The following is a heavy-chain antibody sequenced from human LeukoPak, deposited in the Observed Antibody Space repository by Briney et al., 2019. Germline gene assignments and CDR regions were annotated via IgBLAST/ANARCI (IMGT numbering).Heavy chain of an antibody. V-gene: IGHV3-23*01. J-gene: IGHJ6*02. CDR3: AKDPTEPYGMDV. CDR1: GFTFSSYA. CDR2: ISGSGGST. D-gene: IGHD1-1*01. Sequence: PGGSLRLSCAASGFTFSSYAMSWVRQAPGKGLEWVSAISGSGGSTYYADSVKGRFTISKDNSKNTLYLQMNSLRAEDTAVYYCAKDPTEPYGMDVWGQGTTVTVSS.